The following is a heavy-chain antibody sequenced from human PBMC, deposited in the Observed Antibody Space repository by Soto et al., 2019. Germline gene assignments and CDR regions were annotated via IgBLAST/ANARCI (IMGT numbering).Heavy chain of an antibody. CDR1: GFTFSDHY. J-gene: IGHJ3*02. Sequence: GGSLRLSCAASGFTFSDHYMDWVRQAPGKGLEWVGRTRNKANSYTTEYAASVKGRFTISRDDSKNSLYLQMNSLKTEDTAVYYCARGNHGGPDAFDIWGQGTMVTVSS. CDR2: TRNKANSYTT. CDR3: ARGNHGGPDAFDI. V-gene: IGHV3-72*01.